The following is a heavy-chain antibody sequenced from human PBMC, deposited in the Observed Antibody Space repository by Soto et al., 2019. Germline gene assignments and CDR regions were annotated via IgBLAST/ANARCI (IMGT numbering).Heavy chain of an antibody. V-gene: IGHV1-18*04. CDR2: ISAYNGNT. CDR3: ARVPPVIDYGGNPHFDY. J-gene: IGHJ4*02. Sequence: ASVKVSCKASGYTFTIYGISWVRQAPGQGLEWMGWISAYNGNTNYAQKLQGRVTMTTDTSASTDYMELRNLRSDETAVYYCARVPPVIDYGGNPHFDYWGQGTLVTVS. D-gene: IGHD4-17*01. CDR1: GYTFTIYG.